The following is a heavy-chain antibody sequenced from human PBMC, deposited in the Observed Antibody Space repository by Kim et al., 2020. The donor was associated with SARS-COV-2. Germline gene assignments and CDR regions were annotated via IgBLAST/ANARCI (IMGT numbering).Heavy chain of an antibody. CDR3: ANYYDTTGYQLGWFDP. Sequence: GGSLRLSCVASGFTFRNYALSWVRQAPGKGLEWVSAIDPGGTTTYYTDSLKGRLTISRDNSKSTLYLQMNSLRPDDTAVYYCANYYDTTGYQLGWFDPWGQGTQVPRSS. D-gene: IGHD3-22*01. V-gene: IGHV3-23*01. CDR1: GFTFRNYA. CDR2: IDPGGTTT. J-gene: IGHJ5*02.